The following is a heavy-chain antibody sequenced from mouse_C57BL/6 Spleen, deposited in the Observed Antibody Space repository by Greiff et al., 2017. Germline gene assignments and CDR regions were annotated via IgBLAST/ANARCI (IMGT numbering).Heavy chain of an antibody. J-gene: IGHJ2*01. CDR3: ARDYGYYVGDY. V-gene: IGHV1-55*01. D-gene: IGHD2-3*01. CDR2: IYPGSGST. Sequence: QVQLQQPGAELVKPGASVKMSCKASGYTFTSYWITWVKQRPGQGLEWIGDIYPGSGSTNYNEKFKSKATLTVDTSSSTAYMQRSSLSSEDAAVYYSARDYGYYVGDYWGQGTTLTVSS. CDR1: GYTFTSYW.